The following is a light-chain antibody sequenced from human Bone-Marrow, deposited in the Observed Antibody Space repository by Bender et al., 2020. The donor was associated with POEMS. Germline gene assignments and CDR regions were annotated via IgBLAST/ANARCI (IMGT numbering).Light chain of an antibody. Sequence: SYVLTQAPSVSVAPGHTARITCGGNKIVDKSVHWYQQEPGRAPVLVIYDDSDRPSGIPERFSGSNSGNTATLTISGTQAMDEADYHCQAWGGTTVRFGGGTKVTVL. CDR3: QAWGGTTVR. V-gene: IGLV3-21*02. J-gene: IGLJ2*01. CDR2: DDS. CDR1: KIVDKS.